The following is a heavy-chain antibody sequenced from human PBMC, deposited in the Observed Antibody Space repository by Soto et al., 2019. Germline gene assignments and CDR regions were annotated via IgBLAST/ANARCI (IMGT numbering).Heavy chain of an antibody. CDR3: ARGQSSDPFDY. Sequence: QVQLQESGPGLVKPSQTLSLTCTVSCGSISSGGYYWSWIRQHPGKGLEWIGYIYYSGSTYYNPSLKRRVTISVDTSKNQFSLKLSSVTAADTAVYYCARGQSSDPFDYWGQGTLVTVSS. CDR1: CGSISSGGYY. V-gene: IGHV4-31*03. D-gene: IGHD6-6*01. J-gene: IGHJ4*02. CDR2: IYYSGST.